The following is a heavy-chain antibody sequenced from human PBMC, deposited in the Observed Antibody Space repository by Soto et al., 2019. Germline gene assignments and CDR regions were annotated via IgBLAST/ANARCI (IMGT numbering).Heavy chain of an antibody. J-gene: IGHJ4*02. D-gene: IGHD2-21*01. CDR1: GFSLSTSGMC. CDR3: ARCLRLLQPTDYFDY. CDR2: IDWDDDK. V-gene: IGHV2-70*11. Sequence: SGPTLVNPTQTLTLTCTFSGFSLSTSGMCVSWIRQPPGKALEWLARIDWDDDKYYSTSLKTRLTISKDTSKNQVVLTMTNMDPVDTATYYCARCLRLLQPTDYFDYWGQGTLVTVSS.